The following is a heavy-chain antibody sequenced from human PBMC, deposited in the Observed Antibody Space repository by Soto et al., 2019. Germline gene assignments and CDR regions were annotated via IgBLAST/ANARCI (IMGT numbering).Heavy chain of an antibody. CDR1: GFSFSSYT. J-gene: IGHJ4*02. CDR3: VRGAIRGYSDGHSDY. CDR2: ISITGSYI. Sequence: VGSLRLSCAVSGFSFSSYTMDWVRQAPGKGLQWVSSISITGSYIYYADSVKGRFAISRDNAQNSLYRHMNSLRAEDTAVYYCVRGAIRGYSDGHSDYWGQGTLVTVSS. D-gene: IGHD5-18*01. V-gene: IGHV3-21*01.